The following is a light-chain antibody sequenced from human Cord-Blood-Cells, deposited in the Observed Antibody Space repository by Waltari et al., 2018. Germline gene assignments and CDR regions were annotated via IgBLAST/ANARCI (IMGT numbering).Light chain of an antibody. J-gene: IGKJ4*01. CDR1: QDISNY. V-gene: IGKV1-33*01. CDR2: DAS. Sequence: DIQMTQSPSSLSASVGDRVTITCPASQDISNYLNWYQQKPGRAPKLVIYDASNLQRGVPSRFSGSGSRTDFTFTISNLQPEDVATYYCQQYDNLPLTFGGGTKVEIK. CDR3: QQYDNLPLT.